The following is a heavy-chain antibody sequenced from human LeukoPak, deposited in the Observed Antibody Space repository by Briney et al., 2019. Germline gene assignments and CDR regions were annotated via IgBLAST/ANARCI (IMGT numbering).Heavy chain of an antibody. CDR2: INHSGST. CDR1: GFTFTTYW. D-gene: IGHD5-24*01. J-gene: IGHJ4*02. CDR3: ARQEIKRWLQRREFDY. Sequence: GSLRLSCAASGFTFTTYWMSWVRQAPGKGLEWIGEINHSGSTNYNPSLKSRVTISVDTSKNQFSLKLSSVTAADTAVYYCARQEIKRWLQRREFDYWGQGTLVTVSS. V-gene: IGHV4-34*01.